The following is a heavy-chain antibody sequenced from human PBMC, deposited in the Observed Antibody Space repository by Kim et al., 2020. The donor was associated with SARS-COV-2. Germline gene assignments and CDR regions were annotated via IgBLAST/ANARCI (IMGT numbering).Heavy chain of an antibody. CDR1: GGSISSYY. J-gene: IGHJ4*02. Sequence: SETLSLTCTVSGGSISSYYWSWIRQPPGKGLEWIGYIYYSGSTNYNPSLKSRVTISVDTSKNQFSLKLSSVTAADTAVYYCARVSDGYNAGFDYWGQGTLVTVSS. D-gene: IGHD5-12*01. CDR3: ARVSDGYNAGFDY. V-gene: IGHV4-59*13. CDR2: IYYSGST.